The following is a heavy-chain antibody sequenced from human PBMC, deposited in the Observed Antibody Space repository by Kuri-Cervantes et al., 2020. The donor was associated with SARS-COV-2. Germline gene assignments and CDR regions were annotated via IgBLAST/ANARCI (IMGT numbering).Heavy chain of an antibody. CDR2: ISETRGT. D-gene: IGHD3-10*01. CDR3: ARGTTPVYVSGPLWFHLDL. Sequence: SETLSLTCTVSGDSITIYYWSWIRQSPGKGLEWIGYISETRGTNYNPSLKSRVTMSVDISKNQFSLKMNSVNAADTAVYYCARGTTPVYVSGPLWFHLDLWGQGTLVTVSS. V-gene: IGHV4-59*01. J-gene: IGHJ5*02. CDR1: GDSITIYY.